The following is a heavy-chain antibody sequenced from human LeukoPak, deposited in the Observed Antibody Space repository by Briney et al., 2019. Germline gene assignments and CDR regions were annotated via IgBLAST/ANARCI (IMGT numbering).Heavy chain of an antibody. V-gene: IGHV3-33*01. CDR2: IWYDGSSK. Sequence: GGSLRLSCAASGFTFTSYGMHWVRQAPGRGLEWVAFIWYDGSSKYYADSVKGRFTISRDNSWNTVYLQMNSPRAEDTAVYYCARDHPLDSDFFDYWGQGTLVTVSS. J-gene: IGHJ4*02. D-gene: IGHD4-11*01. CDR1: GFTFTSYG. CDR3: ARDHPLDSDFFDY.